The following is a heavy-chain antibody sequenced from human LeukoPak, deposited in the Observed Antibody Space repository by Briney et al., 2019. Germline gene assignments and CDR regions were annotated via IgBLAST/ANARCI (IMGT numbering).Heavy chain of an antibody. CDR1: GFTFSNYA. CDR3: AKGRYSSSRLVLFDY. D-gene: IGHD6-13*01. V-gene: IGHV3-23*01. Sequence: LPGGSLRLSCAASGFTFSNYAMNWVRQAPGKGLEWVSGISGSGVIKGRFTISRDNSKNTLYLQMNSLRAEDTAVYYCAKGRYSSSRLVLFDYWGQGTLVTVSS. J-gene: IGHJ4*02. CDR2: ISGSGV.